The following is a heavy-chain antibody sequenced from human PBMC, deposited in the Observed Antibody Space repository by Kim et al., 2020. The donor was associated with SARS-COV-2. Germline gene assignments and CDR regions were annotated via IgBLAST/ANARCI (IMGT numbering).Heavy chain of an antibody. Sequence: SETLSLTCTVSGGSISSGGYYWSWIRQHPGKGLEWIGYIYYSGSTYYNPSLKSRVTISVDTSKNQFSLKLSSVTAADTAVYYCARERDYYDSSGYYTRDYYYGMDVWGQGTTVTVSS. CDR1: GGSISSGGYY. CDR3: ARERDYYDSSGYYTRDYYYGMDV. D-gene: IGHD3-22*01. CDR2: IYYSGST. V-gene: IGHV4-31*03. J-gene: IGHJ6*02.